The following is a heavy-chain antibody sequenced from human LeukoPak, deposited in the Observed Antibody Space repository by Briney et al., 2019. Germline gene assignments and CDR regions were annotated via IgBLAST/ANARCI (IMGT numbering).Heavy chain of an antibody. CDR1: GGSVSSANYY. D-gene: IGHD5-24*01. Sequence: SETLSLTCSVSGGSVSSANYYWSWIRQSPGKGLEWVGYIYYSGTINYNPSLKSRVTISVDTSKNQFSLKLSSVTAADTAVYYCAREEMATAYYFDSWGQGTLVTVSS. CDR2: IYYSGTI. CDR3: AREEMATAYYFDS. J-gene: IGHJ4*02. V-gene: IGHV4-61*01.